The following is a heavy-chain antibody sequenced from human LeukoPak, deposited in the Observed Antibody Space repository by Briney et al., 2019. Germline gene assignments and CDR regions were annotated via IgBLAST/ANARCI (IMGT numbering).Heavy chain of an antibody. J-gene: IGHJ6*02. V-gene: IGHV3-48*01. CDR1: GFTFSNSG. Sequence: GGSLRLSCAASGFTFSNSGMNWVRQAPRKGLEWVSYISPGRTAIYYADSVKGRFTISRDNAKNSLFLQMNRLRAEDTAVYFCARELTIFDGMDVWGQGTTVTVSS. CDR3: ARELTIFDGMDV. CDR2: ISPGRTAI. D-gene: IGHD3-3*01.